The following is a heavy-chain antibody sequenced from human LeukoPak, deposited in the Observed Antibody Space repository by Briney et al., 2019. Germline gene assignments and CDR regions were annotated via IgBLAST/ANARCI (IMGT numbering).Heavy chain of an antibody. CDR3: ARARNPRITIFGVVAASYYYYYMDV. J-gene: IGHJ6*03. D-gene: IGHD3-3*01. V-gene: IGHV1-8*03. CDR2: MNPNSGNT. CDR1: GYTFTSYD. Sequence: ASVKVSCKASGYTFTSYDINWVRQATGQGLEWMGWMNPNSGNTGYAQKFQGRVTITRNTSISTAYMELSSLRSEDTAVYYCARARNPRITIFGVVAASYYYYYMDVWGKGTTVTVSS.